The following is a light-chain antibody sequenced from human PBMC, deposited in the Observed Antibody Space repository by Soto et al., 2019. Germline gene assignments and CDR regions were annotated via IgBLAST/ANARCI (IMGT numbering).Light chain of an antibody. V-gene: IGLV3-21*02. Sequence: SYELTQPPSVSVAPGQTASISCGGDNIRTKSVHWYQQKPGQAPVVVVYDDSDSVNPERFSGSNSGNTATLTIGRAEAGDEADYYCQVWDFVSDHMAFGGGTK. CDR3: QVWDFVSDHMA. J-gene: IGLJ2*01. CDR1: NIRTKS. CDR2: DDS.